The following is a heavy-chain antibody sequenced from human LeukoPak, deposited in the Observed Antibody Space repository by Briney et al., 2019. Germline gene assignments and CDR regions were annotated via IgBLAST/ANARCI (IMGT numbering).Heavy chain of an antibody. Sequence: SETLSLTCTVSGGSISSYYWGWIRQPPGKGLEWIGYIYYSGSTNYNPSLKSRVTISVDTSKNQFSLKLSSVTAADTAVYYCARGAASGYWFDPWGQGTLVTVSS. CDR1: GGSISSYY. CDR2: IYYSGST. J-gene: IGHJ5*02. V-gene: IGHV4-59*01. CDR3: ARGAASGYWFDP. D-gene: IGHD2-15*01.